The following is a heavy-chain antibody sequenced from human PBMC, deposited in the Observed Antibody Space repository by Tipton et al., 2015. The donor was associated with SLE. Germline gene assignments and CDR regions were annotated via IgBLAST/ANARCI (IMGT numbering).Heavy chain of an antibody. CDR1: GGSISSYY. V-gene: IGHV4-59*01. CDR2: IYYSGST. J-gene: IGHJ3*02. CDR3: ARDEGRGSSSQRAFDI. Sequence: LRLSFTVSGGSISSYYWSWIRQPPGKGLEWIGYIYYSGSTNYNPSLKSRVTISVDTSKNQFSLKLSSVTAADTAVYYCARDEGRGSSSQRAFDIWGQGTMVTVSS. D-gene: IGHD6-6*01.